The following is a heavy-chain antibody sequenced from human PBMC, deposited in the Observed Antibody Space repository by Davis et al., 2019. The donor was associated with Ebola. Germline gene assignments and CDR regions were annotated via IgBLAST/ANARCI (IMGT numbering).Heavy chain of an antibody. CDR1: GYIFTRYT. D-gene: IGHD6-6*01. CDR2: INAGNGYA. CDR3: ARDIAASGTTDS. J-gene: IGHJ4*02. V-gene: IGHV1-3*01. Sequence: ASVKVSCKASGYIFTRYTLHWMRQAPGQRLEWMGWINAGNGYAEYSQKFQGRVTITRDTTASTVFMEMTSLRSDDTAVYYCARDIAASGTTDSWGQGTLVTVS.